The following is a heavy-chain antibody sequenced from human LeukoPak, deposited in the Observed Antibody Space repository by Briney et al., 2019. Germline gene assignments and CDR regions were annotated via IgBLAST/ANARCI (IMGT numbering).Heavy chain of an antibody. CDR1: GGSFSGYY. CDR2: MNPSGST. CDR3: ARGRQDVTMIVVVMTAVSYYLDV. D-gene: IGHD3-22*01. J-gene: IGHJ6*03. Sequence: SETLSLTCAVYGGSFSGYYWTWIRQTPGKGLEWIGEMNPSGSTNYNPSLKSRVTISVDTSENQFSLKLSSVTAADTAVYYCARGRQDVTMIVVVMTAVSYYLDVWGKGTTVTVS. V-gene: IGHV4-34*01.